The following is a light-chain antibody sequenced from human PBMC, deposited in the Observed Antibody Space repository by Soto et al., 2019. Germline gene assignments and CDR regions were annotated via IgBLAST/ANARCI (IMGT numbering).Light chain of an antibody. CDR3: GTWDSRLTVVV. CDR2: DNS. V-gene: IGLV1-51*01. J-gene: IGLJ2*01. CDR1: TSNIGTNF. Sequence: QSVLTQPPSVSAAPGQTVTISCSGSTSNIGTNFVSWYQQLPGTAPKVVIYDNSKRPPGISDRISGSKSDTSATLGITGLQTGDEADYYCGTWDSRLTVVVFGGGTKVTVL.